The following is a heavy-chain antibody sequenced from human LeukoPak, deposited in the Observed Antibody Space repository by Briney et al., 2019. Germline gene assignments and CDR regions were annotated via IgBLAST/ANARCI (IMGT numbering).Heavy chain of an antibody. CDR3: ASYSIMVRGRNNWFDP. J-gene: IGHJ5*02. D-gene: IGHD3-10*01. CDR2: IIPILGIA. V-gene: IGHV1-69*04. CDR1: GGTFSSYA. Sequence: ASVKVSCKASGGTFSSYAISWVRQAPGQGFEWMGRIIPILGIANYAQKFQGRVTITADKSTSTAYMELSSLRSEDTAVYYCASYSIMVRGRNNWFDPWGQGTLVTVSS.